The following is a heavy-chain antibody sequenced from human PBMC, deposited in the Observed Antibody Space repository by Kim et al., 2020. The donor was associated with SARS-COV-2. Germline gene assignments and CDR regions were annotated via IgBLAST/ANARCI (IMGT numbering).Heavy chain of an antibody. D-gene: IGHD4-17*01. CDR2: IKKDGSEI. V-gene: IGHV3-7*01. CDR1: GFTFSSYW. J-gene: IGHJ4*02. CDR3: AREVTGHYGNYFDY. Sequence: GGSLRLSCAASGFTFSSYWMSWVRQAPGKGLEWVANIKKDGSEIYYVDSVKGRFTISRDNAKNSLFLQMNGLRVDDTSVFYCAREVTGHYGNYFDYWGQG.